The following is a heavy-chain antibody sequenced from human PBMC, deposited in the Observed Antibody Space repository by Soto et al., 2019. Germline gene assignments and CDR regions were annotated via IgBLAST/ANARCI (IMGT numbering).Heavy chain of an antibody. V-gene: IGHV4-34*01. Sequence: SEILSLTCAVYGGSFSGYYWSWIRQPPGKGLEWIGEINHSGSTNYNPSLKSRVTISVDTSKNQFSLKLSSVTAADTAVYYCARGRIAVAARRAYYYYYMDVWGKGTTVTVSS. CDR2: INHSGST. D-gene: IGHD6-19*01. CDR3: ARGRIAVAARRAYYYYYMDV. CDR1: GGSFSGYY. J-gene: IGHJ6*03.